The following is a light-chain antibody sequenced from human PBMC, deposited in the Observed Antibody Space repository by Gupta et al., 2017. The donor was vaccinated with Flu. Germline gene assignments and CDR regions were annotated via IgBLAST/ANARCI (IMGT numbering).Light chain of an antibody. Sequence: CGGNNIENRNVHGDQQKPGQAPVLVIYRDISRPAGIPERFSGSNSGNTATLTISGAQAGDEADYYCQVWDSSTEVFGGGTKLTVL. CDR1: NIENRN. J-gene: IGLJ2*01. CDR3: QVWDSSTEV. V-gene: IGLV3-9*01. CDR2: RDI.